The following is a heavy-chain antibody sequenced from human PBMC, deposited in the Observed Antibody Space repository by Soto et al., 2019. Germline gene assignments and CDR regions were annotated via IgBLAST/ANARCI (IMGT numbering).Heavy chain of an antibody. V-gene: IGHV3-66*01. CDR1: GFTVSSNY. CDR2: IYSGGST. D-gene: IGHD6-19*01. J-gene: IGHJ4*02. Sequence: GGSLRLSCAASGFTVSSNYMSWVRQAPGKGLEWVSVIYSGGSTYYADSVKGRFTISIDNSKNTLYLQMNSLRAEDTAVYYCSSGWTTYFDYWGQGTLVTVSS. CDR3: SSGWTTYFDY.